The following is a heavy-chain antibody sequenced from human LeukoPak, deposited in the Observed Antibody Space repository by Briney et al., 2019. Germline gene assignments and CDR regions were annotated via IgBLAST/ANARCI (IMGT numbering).Heavy chain of an antibody. V-gene: IGHV4-59*11. CDR2: IYDTGST. Sequence: SETLSLTCSVSGGSLSSHYWSWIRQPPGQGLELIGHIYDTGSTFYNPSLRGRVTISLDTSNNQFSLKLTSMTAADTAVYYCARFSSGCSTSSCYLTYWGQGTLVTVS. J-gene: IGHJ4*02. CDR3: ARFSSGCSTSSCYLTY. D-gene: IGHD2-2*01. CDR1: GGSLSSHY.